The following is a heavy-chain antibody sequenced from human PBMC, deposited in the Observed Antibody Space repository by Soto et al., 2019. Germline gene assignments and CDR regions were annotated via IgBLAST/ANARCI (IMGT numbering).Heavy chain of an antibody. V-gene: IGHV4-4*02. CDR1: GGSISSSNW. Sequence: SETLSLTCAVSGGSISSSNWWSWVRQPPGKGLEWIGYIYYTGSTNYNPSLKSRLTISVDTSKNQFSLKLSSVTAADTAVYYCARGRGATIAYYSDYWGQGTLVTVSS. CDR2: IYYTGST. D-gene: IGHD1-26*01. J-gene: IGHJ4*02. CDR3: ARGRGATIAYYSDY.